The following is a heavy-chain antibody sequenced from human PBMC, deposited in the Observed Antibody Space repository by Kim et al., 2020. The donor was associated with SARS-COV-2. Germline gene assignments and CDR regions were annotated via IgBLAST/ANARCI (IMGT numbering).Heavy chain of an antibody. CDR1: GFTFSDYY. J-gene: IGHJ2*01. V-gene: IGHV3-11*04. CDR3: ARGKLDIVVVPAAPYWYFDL. D-gene: IGHD2-2*03. CDR2: ISSSGSTI. Sequence: GGSLRLSCAASGFTFSDYYMSWIRQAPGKGLEWVSYISSSGSTIYYADSVKGRFTISRDNAKNSLYLQMNSLRAEDTAVYYCARGKLDIVVVPAAPYWYFDLWGRGTLVSVSS.